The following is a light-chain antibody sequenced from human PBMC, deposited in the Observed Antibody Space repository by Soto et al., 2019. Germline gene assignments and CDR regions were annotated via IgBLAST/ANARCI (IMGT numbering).Light chain of an antibody. CDR1: SGYNNYA. CDR3: QTWGTGTWV. J-gene: IGLJ3*02. CDR2: LNSDGSH. V-gene: IGLV4-69*01. Sequence: QSVLTQSPSASASLGASVKLTCTLSSGYNNYAIAWHQQQPEKGPRYLMKLNSDGSHSKGDGIPDRFSGSSSGAERYLTISSLQSEDEADYYCQTWGTGTWVFGGGTKFTVL.